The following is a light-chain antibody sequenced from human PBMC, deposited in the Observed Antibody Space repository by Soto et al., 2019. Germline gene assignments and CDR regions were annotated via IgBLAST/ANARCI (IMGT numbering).Light chain of an antibody. CDR2: GAS. CDR1: QSASSN. V-gene: IGKV3-15*01. Sequence: EKVMPKSPITTLXVXPGEXVTLXXXASQSASSNLAWYQHKPGQAPRLLIYGASTRATGIPARFTGRGCGTKFTLTISSLQSEDFPVYYGQQYNIWLSSTFGQGADWRL. J-gene: IGKJ5*01. CDR3: QQYNIWLSST.